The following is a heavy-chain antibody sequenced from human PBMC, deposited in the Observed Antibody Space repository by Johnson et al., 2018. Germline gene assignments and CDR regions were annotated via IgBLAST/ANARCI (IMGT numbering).Heavy chain of an antibody. J-gene: IGHJ6*02. D-gene: IGHD3-3*01. CDR2: ISYDGSIK. CDR1: GFTFSSYG. CDR3: AKDPRGVPVTRFIRYYGMDV. Sequence: QVQLVESGGGVVQXGRSLRLXCAASGFTFSSYGMHWVRQAPGKGLEWVAVISYDGSIKYYADSMKGRFTIYRDTSKNTPYLQMNSLRAEATAVNYCAKDPRGVPVTRFIRYYGMDVWGQGTTVTVSS. V-gene: IGHV3-30*18.